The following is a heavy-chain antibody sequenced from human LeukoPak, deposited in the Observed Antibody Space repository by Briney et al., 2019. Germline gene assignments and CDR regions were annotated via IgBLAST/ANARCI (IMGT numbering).Heavy chain of an antibody. CDR3: AKVRDGSSGERRGEGFDY. D-gene: IGHD3-22*01. V-gene: IGHV3-9*01. CDR2: ITWNGGSI. CDR1: GFSFDDYA. J-gene: IGHJ4*02. Sequence: GRSLRLSCAASGFSFDDYAMHWVRQAPGKGLEWVSSITWNGGSIGYADSVKGRFTISRDNARNSLYLQMNSLRAEDTAVYYCAKVRDGSSGERRGEGFDYWGQGTLVTVSS.